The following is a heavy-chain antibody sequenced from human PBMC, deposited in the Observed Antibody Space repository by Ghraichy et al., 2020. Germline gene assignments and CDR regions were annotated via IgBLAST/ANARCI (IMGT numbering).Heavy chain of an antibody. CDR2: INSDGSST. Sequence: GGSLRLSCAASGFTFSSYWMHWVRQAPGKGLVWVSRINSDGSSTSYADSVKGRFTISRDNAKNTLYLQMNSLRAEDTAVYYCARAPTTVVPAADNWFNPWGQGTLVTVSS. CDR3: ARAPTTVVPAADNWFNP. CDR1: GFTFSSYW. D-gene: IGHD2-2*01. V-gene: IGHV3-74*01. J-gene: IGHJ5*02.